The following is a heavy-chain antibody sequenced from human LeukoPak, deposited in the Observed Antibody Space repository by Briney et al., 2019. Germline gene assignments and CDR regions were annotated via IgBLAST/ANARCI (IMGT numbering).Heavy chain of an antibody. CDR2: RRYDGSNK. Sequence: GGSLRLSCAASGFTLSSYGMHWVRQAPGKGLGWVAFRRYDGSNKYYADSVKGRFTIYRDNSKNTLYLQMNSLRAEDTAVYYCAKERYYDSSGYYYFDYWGQGTLVTVSS. CDR3: AKERYYDSSGYYYFDY. J-gene: IGHJ4*02. D-gene: IGHD3-22*01. CDR1: GFTLSSYG. V-gene: IGHV3-30*02.